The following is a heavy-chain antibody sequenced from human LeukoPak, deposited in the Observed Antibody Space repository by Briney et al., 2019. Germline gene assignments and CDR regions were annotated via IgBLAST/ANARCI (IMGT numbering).Heavy chain of an antibody. J-gene: IGHJ4*02. CDR3: AKIDSVRLHLDY. D-gene: IGHD2-15*01. Sequence: GGSLRLSCAASGFTFSDYYMSWIRQAPGKGLEWVSYISSSSSYTNYADSVKGRFTISRDNAKNSLYLQMNSLRAEDTAVYYCAKIDSVRLHLDYWGQGALVTVSS. CDR1: GFTFSDYY. V-gene: IGHV3-11*03. CDR2: ISSSSSYT.